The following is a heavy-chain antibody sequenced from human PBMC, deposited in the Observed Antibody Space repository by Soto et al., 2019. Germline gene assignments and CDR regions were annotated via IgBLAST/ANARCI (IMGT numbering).Heavy chain of an antibody. CDR1: GFTFRSYV. J-gene: IGHJ4*02. CDR3: ARWGTTGGLDV. CDR2: TSYDGSNN. Sequence: QVQLVESGGGVVQPGTSLRLSCVGSGFTFRSYVIHWVRQAPGKGLEWVALTSYDGSNNFNGDSVKGRFTISRDNSRNTVELQMDSLRLEDTALYYCARWGTTGGLDVWGQGTLVSVSS. D-gene: IGHD3-16*01. V-gene: IGHV3-33*05.